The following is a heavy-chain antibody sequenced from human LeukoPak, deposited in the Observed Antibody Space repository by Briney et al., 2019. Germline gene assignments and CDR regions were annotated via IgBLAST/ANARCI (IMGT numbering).Heavy chain of an antibody. CDR1: GFTLSSYA. CDR2: IRGSGDST. Sequence: QSGGSLRLSCAASGFTLSSYAMSWVRQAPGKGLDWVSAIRGSGDSTYYADSVRGRFTISRDNSKNTLWLQMNSLRAEDTAVYYCAKDGGGSGWYIDYWGQGTLVTVSS. D-gene: IGHD6-19*01. J-gene: IGHJ4*02. V-gene: IGHV3-23*01. CDR3: AKDGGGSGWYIDY.